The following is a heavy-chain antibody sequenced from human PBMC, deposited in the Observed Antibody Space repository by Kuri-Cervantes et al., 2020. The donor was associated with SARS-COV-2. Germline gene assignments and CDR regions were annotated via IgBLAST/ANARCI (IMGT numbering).Heavy chain of an antibody. CDR2: TYNRSKWYN. J-gene: IGHJ4*02. D-gene: IGHD6-19*01. Sequence: SQTLSLTCAISGDSVSSNSAAWNWIRQSPSRGLEWLGRTYNRSKWYNDYAVSVKSRITINPDTSKNQFSLQLNSVTPEDTAVYYCARDHYSSGWTLNDYWGQGTLVTVSS. V-gene: IGHV6-1*01. CDR1: GDSVSSNSAA. CDR3: ARDHYSSGWTLNDY.